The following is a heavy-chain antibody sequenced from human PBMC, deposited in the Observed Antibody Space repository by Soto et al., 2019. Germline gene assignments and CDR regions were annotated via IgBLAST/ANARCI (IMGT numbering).Heavy chain of an antibody. CDR3: ARGRYSSDVGVGMDF. Sequence: VQLVESGEGLVQPGGSLRLSCAASGFTFSTFAMHWVRQAPGKGLEYVSGISSNGENTYYEDTVKGRFTISRDNSKNTLYLQMGSLRPEDMAVYYCARGRYSSDVGVGMDFWGQGTTVTVSS. CDR1: GFTFSTFA. CDR2: ISSNGENT. D-gene: IGHD6-25*01. V-gene: IGHV3-64*02. J-gene: IGHJ6*02.